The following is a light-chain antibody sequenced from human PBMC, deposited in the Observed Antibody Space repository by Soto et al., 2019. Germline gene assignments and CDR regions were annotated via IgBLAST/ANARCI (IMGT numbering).Light chain of an antibody. V-gene: IGKV3-15*01. CDR1: QFISTN. CDR3: QQYTNWPPVT. J-gene: IGKJ2*01. Sequence: EIVMTQSPATLSVSPGERVTLSCRASQFISTNLAWYQQRPGQAPRLLIYYASTRATGIPARFSGSGSGTEFSITISSLQSEDFAVYYCQQYTNWPPVTFGQGTKLEIK. CDR2: YAS.